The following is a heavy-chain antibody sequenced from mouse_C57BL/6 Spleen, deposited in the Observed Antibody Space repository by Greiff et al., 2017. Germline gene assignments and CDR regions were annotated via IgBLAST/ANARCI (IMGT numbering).Heavy chain of an antibody. V-gene: IGHV1-61*01. J-gene: IGHJ2*01. Sequence: VKLQQPGAELVRPGSSVKLSCKASGYTFTSYWMDWVKQRPGQGLEWIGNIYPSDSETHYNQKFKDKATLTVDKSSSTAYMQLSSLTSEDSAVYYCAREGLRRNYFDYWGQGTTLTVSS. D-gene: IGHD2-2*01. CDR1: GYTFTSYW. CDR3: AREGLRRNYFDY. CDR2: IYPSDSET.